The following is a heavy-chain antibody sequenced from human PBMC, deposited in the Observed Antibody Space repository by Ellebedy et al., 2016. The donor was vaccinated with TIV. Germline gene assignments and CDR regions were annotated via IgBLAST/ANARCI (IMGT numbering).Heavy chain of an antibody. CDR3: ARPYPYNYYGMDV. V-gene: IGHV3-21*01. CDR2: VSSRSSNI. Sequence: GESLKISCAGSGLIFSRYNMNWVRQAPGKGLEWVASVSSRSSNIYYADSVKGRFTISRDNAKKSVYLQMNSLRAEDTAVYYCARPYPYNYYGMDVWGQGTTVTVSS. J-gene: IGHJ6*02. CDR1: GLIFSRYN.